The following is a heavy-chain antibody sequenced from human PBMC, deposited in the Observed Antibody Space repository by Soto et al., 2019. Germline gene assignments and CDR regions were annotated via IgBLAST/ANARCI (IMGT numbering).Heavy chain of an antibody. Sequence: GASVKVSCKASGYTFTSYGIVWVRQAPGQGLEWMGWISPYSGETRDAEKFQDRVTLTTDTSTKTAYMDLRNLKSDDTAVYWCARGPVAGSDFWG. CDR3: ARGPVAGSDF. CDR2: ISPYSGET. V-gene: IGHV1-18*04. J-gene: IGHJ4*01. CDR1: GYTFTSYG. D-gene: IGHD6-19*01.